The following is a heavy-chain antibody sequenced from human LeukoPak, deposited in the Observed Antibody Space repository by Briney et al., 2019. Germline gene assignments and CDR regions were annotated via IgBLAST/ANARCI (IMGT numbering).Heavy chain of an antibody. J-gene: IGHJ4*02. CDR2: IYHSGST. CDR3: AKGPYYDSSGYYVY. V-gene: IGHV4-30-2*01. CDR1: GGSISSGGYS. D-gene: IGHD3-22*01. Sequence: PSETLSLTCAVSGGSISSGGYSWSWIRQPPGKGLEWIGYIYHSGSTYYNPSLKSRVTISVDRSKNQFSLKLSSVTAADTAVYYCAKGPYYDSSGYYVYWGQGTLVTVSS.